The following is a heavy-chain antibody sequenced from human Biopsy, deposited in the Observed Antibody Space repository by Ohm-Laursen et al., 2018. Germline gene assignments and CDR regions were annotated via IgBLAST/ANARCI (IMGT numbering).Heavy chain of an antibody. CDR1: GYSFTGYY. CDR3: ARNTGWYGDLYYFDY. D-gene: IGHD6-19*01. V-gene: IGHV1-46*01. CDR2: INPSGSTT. Sequence: GALVKVSCNASGYSFTGYYMHWARQAPGQGLEWMGMINPSGSTTSYPQIFQGRVTMTRDTSKSTVYMELSSLRSADTAVYFCARNTGWYGDLYYFDYWGQGTLVTVSS. J-gene: IGHJ4*02.